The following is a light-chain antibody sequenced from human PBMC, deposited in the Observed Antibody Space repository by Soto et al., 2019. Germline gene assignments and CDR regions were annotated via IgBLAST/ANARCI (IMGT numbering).Light chain of an antibody. J-gene: IGKJ2*01. CDR3: QQYYSTPYT. V-gene: IGKV4-1*01. Sequence: DIVMTQSPDSLAVSLGERATINCKSSQSVLYSSNNKNYLAWYQQKPGQPPRLLIYWASTRESGVPDRFSGSGSVTDFTLTSSSLQAEDVAVYYGQQYYSTPYTFGQGTKLEIK. CDR2: WAS. CDR1: QSVLYSSNNKNY.